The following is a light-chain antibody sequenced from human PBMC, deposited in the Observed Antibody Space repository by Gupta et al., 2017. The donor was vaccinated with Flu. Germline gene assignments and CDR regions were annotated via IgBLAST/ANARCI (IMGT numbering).Light chain of an antibody. Sequence: RPTLSCRASLSVSSYLAWYQQKPGQAPRLLLYDASTRATGIPARFIGSGSGTDFSLTITSLEPEDFAVYYCHQRTHWPRNTFGQGTRLEIK. V-gene: IGKV3-11*01. J-gene: IGKJ5*01. CDR3: HQRTHWPRNT. CDR1: LSVSSY. CDR2: DAS.